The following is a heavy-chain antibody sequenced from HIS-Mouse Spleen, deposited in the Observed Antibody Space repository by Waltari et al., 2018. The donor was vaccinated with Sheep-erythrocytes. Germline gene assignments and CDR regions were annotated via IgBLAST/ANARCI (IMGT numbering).Heavy chain of an antibody. CDR2: INHSGST. J-gene: IGHJ4*02. D-gene: IGHD2-21*02. CDR1: GGSFSGYY. V-gene: IGHV4-34*01. CDR3: ARVVVVVTAHTFYFDY. Sequence: QVQLQQWGAGLLKPSETLSLTCAVYGGSFSGYYWSWIRQPPGKGLEWIGEINHSGSTNYNPSLKSRVTRSVDTSKNQFSLKLSSVTAADTAVYYCARVVVVVTAHTFYFDYWGQGTLVTVSS.